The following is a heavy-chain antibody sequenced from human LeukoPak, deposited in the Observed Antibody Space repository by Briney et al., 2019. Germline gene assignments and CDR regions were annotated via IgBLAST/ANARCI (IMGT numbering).Heavy chain of an antibody. V-gene: IGHV7-4-1*02. J-gene: IGHJ5*02. CDR2: INTNTGNP. CDR1: GYTFTSYA. CDR3: ARIDSSGYHNWFDP. D-gene: IGHD3-22*01. Sequence: ASVKVSCKASGYTFTSYAMNWVRQAPGQGLEWMGWINTNTGNPTYAQGFTGRFVFSLDTSVSTAYLQISSLKAEDTAVYYCARIDSSGYHNWFDPWGQGTLVTVSS.